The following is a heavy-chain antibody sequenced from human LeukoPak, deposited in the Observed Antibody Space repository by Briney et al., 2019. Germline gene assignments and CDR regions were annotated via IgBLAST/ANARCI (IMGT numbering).Heavy chain of an antibody. V-gene: IGHV1-69*13. CDR3: ARDYCSSTSCYAYFDC. CDR2: IIPIFGTA. D-gene: IGHD2-2*01. Sequence: SVKVSCKASGGTFSSYAISWVRQAPGQGLEWMGGIIPIFGTANYAQKFQGRVTITADESTSTAYMELSSLRSEDTAVYYCARDYCSSTSCYAYFDCWGQGTLVTVSS. J-gene: IGHJ4*02. CDR1: GGTFSSYA.